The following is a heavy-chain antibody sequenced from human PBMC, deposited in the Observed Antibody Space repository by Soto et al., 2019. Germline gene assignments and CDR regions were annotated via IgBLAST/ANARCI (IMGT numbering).Heavy chain of an antibody. CDR1: GFTFSSYA. CDR2: ISGSGGST. Sequence: EVQLLESGGGLVQPGGSLRLSCAASGFTFSSYAMSWVRQAPGKGLEWVSAISGSGGSTYYADSVKGRFTISRDNSKNTLYLQMNSLRAEDTAVYYCAKDPLSGIYNWNYGISPWFDPWGQGTLVTVSS. CDR3: AKDPLSGIYNWNYGISPWFDP. J-gene: IGHJ5*02. V-gene: IGHV3-23*01. D-gene: IGHD1-7*01.